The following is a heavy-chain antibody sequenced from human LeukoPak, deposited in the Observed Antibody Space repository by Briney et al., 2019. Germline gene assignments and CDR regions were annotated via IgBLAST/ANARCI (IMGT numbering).Heavy chain of an antibody. Sequence: PGGSLRLSCAASGFTFSDYGIHWVRQAPGKGLEWVAVIWNDGINKYYADSVKGRFTISRDNSKNTLYLQMNSLRAEDTAVYYCARDVRFDPWGQGTLVTVSS. CDR3: ARDVRFDP. CDR1: GFTFSDYG. J-gene: IGHJ5*02. CDR2: IWNDGINK. D-gene: IGHD2-8*01. V-gene: IGHV3-33*01.